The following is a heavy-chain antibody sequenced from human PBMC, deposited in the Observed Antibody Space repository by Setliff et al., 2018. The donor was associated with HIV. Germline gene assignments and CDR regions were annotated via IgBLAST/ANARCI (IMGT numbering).Heavy chain of an antibody. CDR3: VKGGRYSADPLDY. CDR1: GFTFSSNA. CDR2: ISSNGGST. D-gene: IGHD1-26*01. V-gene: IGHV3-64D*09. Sequence: GESLRLSCSASGFTFSSNAMHWVRQAPGKGLEYVSSISSNGGSTYYADSVKGRFTISRDNSKNTLYLQMSSLRAEDTAVYYCVKGGRYSADPLDYWGQGTLVTVS. J-gene: IGHJ4*02.